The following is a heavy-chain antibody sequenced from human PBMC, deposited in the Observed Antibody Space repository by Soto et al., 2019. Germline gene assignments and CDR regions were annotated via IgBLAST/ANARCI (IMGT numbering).Heavy chain of an antibody. D-gene: IGHD3-22*01. V-gene: IGHV3-21*01. CDR3: ARAGDANYYDSSGYRTWFDP. CDR1: GFTFSSYS. Sequence: GGSLRLSCAASGFTFSSYSMNWVRQAPGKGLEWVSSISSSSSYIYYADSVKGRFTISRDNAKNPLYLQMNSLRAEDTAVYYCARAGDANYYDSSGYRTWFDPWGQGTLVTV. CDR2: ISSSSSYI. J-gene: IGHJ5*02.